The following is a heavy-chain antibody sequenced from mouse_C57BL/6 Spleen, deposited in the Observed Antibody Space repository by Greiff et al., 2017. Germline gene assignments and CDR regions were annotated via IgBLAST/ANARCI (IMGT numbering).Heavy chain of an antibody. CDR2: ISGGGGNT. CDR3: ARHGGVDYDYDEGPRMDY. J-gene: IGHJ4*01. CDR1: GFTFSSYT. Sequence: EVKLVESGGGLVKPGGSLKLSCAASGFTFSSYTMSWVRQTPEKRLEWVATISGGGGNTYYPDSVKGRFTISRDNAKNTLYLQMSSLRSEDTALYYCARHGGVDYDYDEGPRMDYWGQGTSVTVSS. V-gene: IGHV5-9*01. D-gene: IGHD2-4*01.